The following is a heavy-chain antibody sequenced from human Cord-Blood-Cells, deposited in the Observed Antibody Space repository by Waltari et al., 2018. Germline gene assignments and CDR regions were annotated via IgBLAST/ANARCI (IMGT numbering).Heavy chain of an antibody. CDR1: GYTFTSYA. Sequence: QVQLVQSGAEVRKPGASVKVSCKTSGYTFTSYAMHWVRQAPGERIEWMGWINAGNGNTKYSQNCPGRDTITRDTSASTGYREVSSLRSEDTAEDYCASGRSVQSWGQGTLVTVSS. V-gene: IGHV1-3*01. CDR3: ASGRSVQS. CDR2: INAGNGNT. D-gene: IGHD6-6*01. J-gene: IGHJ5*02.